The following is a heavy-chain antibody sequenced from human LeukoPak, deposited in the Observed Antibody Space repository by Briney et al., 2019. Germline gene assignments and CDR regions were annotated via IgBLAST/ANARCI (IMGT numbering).Heavy chain of an antibody. D-gene: IGHD3-10*01. J-gene: IGHJ4*02. Sequence: GGSLRLSCAASGFTFSSYATSWVRQAPGKGLEWVSAISGSGGSTYYADSVKGRFTISRDNSKNTLYLQMNSLRAEDTAVYYCAISTTSYYYGSGRRYWGQGTLVTVSS. CDR1: GFTFSSYA. CDR3: AISTTSYYYGSGRRY. V-gene: IGHV3-23*01. CDR2: ISGSGGST.